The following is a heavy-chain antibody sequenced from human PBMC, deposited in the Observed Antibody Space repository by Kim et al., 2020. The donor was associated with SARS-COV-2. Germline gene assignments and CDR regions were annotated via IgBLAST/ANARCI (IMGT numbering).Heavy chain of an antibody. J-gene: IGHJ4*02. CDR3: AREPPHRVPGFDY. Sequence: CNPALKSRVTLSVDTSKNQFSLKLSSGTAADTAVYYCAREPPHRVPGFDYWGQGTLVTVSS. V-gene: IGHV4-39*07.